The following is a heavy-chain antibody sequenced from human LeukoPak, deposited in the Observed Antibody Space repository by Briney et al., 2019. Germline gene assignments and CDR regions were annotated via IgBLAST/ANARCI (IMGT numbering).Heavy chain of an antibody. J-gene: IGHJ4*02. D-gene: IGHD2-2*01. CDR1: GYTFTSYD. Sequence: ASVKVSCKASGYTFTSYDINWVRQATGQGLEWMGWMNPNSGNTGYAQKFQGRVTMTRNTSISTAYMELSSLRSEDTAVYYCARGRCLLGYCSSTSCYGGDSWGQGTLVTVSS. CDR3: ARGRCLLGYCSSTSCYGGDS. V-gene: IGHV1-8*01. CDR2: MNPNSGNT.